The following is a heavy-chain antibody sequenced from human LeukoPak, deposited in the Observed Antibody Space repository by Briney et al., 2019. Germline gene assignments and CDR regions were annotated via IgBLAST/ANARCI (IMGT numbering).Heavy chain of an antibody. CDR3: ARGGTAKTDY. D-gene: IGHD6-25*01. CDR1: GFTFSSFS. J-gene: IGHJ4*02. CDR2: ISSRATYI. V-gene: IGHV3-21*01. Sequence: GGSLTLSCAASGFTFSSFSLNWLRQAPERGVEWVAAISSRATYIFYADSVKGRFTISRDDAKNAVFLEMESVRGEDTAVYYCARGGTAKTDYWGQGTLVTVSS.